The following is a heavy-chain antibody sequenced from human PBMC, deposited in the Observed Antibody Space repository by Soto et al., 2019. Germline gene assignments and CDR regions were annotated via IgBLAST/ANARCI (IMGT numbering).Heavy chain of an antibody. Sequence: ASVKVSCKASGYTFTSYGISWVRQAPGQGLEWMGWISAYNGNTNYAQKLQGRVTMTTDTSTSTAYMELRSLRSDDTAVYYCARDKGYCSSTSCYDAFDIRGQGTMVTVSS. CDR2: ISAYNGNT. J-gene: IGHJ3*02. V-gene: IGHV1-18*01. CDR1: GYTFTSYG. CDR3: ARDKGYCSSTSCYDAFDI. D-gene: IGHD2-2*01.